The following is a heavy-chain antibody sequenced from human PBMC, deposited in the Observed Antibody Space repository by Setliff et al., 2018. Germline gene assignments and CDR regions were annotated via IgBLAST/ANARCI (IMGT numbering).Heavy chain of an antibody. J-gene: IGHJ3*02. D-gene: IGHD2-21*01. V-gene: IGHV4-39*01. CDR2: IYYSGST. CDR3: ARSVVVIAYDAFDI. Sequence: SETLSLTCTVSGGSISSSSCYWGWIRQPPGKGLEWIGSIYYSGSTYYNPSLKSRVTISVDTSKNQFSLKLSSVTAADTAAYYCARSVVVIAYDAFDIWGQGTMVTVS. CDR1: GGSISSSSCY.